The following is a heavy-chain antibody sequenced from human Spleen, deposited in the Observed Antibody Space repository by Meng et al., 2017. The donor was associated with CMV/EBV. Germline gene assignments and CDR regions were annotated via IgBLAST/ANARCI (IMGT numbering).Heavy chain of an antibody. CDR2: MNPNSGNT. CDR1: YTFTSYD. V-gene: IGHV1-8*01. J-gene: IGHJ4*02. D-gene: IGHD5-24*01. Sequence: YTFTSYDINWVRQATGQGLEWMGWMNPNSGNTGYAQKFQGRVTMTRNTATNTAYMELSSLRSEDTAVYYCARGSSRDGYNHGHDLDFWGQGALVTVSS. CDR3: ARGSSRDGYNHGHDLDF.